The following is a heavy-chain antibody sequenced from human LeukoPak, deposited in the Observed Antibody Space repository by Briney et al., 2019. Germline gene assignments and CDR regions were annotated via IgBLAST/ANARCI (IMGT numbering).Heavy chain of an antibody. CDR3: AREYRYKAYHYYGMDV. J-gene: IGHJ6*02. D-gene: IGHD5-18*01. V-gene: IGHV1-46*01. Sequence: GASVKVSCKASGYTFTSYYMHWVRQAPGQGLEWMGIINPSGGSTSYAQKFQGRVTMTRDTSTSTVYMELSSLRSEDTAVYYCAREYRYKAYHYYGMDVWGQGTTVTVSS. CDR2: INPSGGST. CDR1: GYTFTSYY.